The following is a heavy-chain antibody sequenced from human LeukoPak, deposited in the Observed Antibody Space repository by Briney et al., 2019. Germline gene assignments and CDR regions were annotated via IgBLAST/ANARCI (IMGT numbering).Heavy chain of an antibody. CDR3: AREGIAVAGIDY. Sequence: ASVKVSCKASGYTFTSYGITWVRQAPGQGLEWMGIINPSGGSTSYAQKFQGRVTMTRDTSTSTVYMELSSLRSEDTAVYYCAREGIAVAGIDYWGQGTLVTVSS. D-gene: IGHD6-19*01. V-gene: IGHV1-46*01. J-gene: IGHJ4*02. CDR1: GYTFTSYG. CDR2: INPSGGST.